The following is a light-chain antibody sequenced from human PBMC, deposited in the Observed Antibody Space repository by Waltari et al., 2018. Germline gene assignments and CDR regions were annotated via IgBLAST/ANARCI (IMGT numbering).Light chain of an antibody. CDR2: EVI. CDR1: SSDVGTYDL. Sequence: QSALTQPASVSGSPGQSIPIACTGTSSDVGTYDLVSWYQQHPGKAPKLIIYEVIKRPSGVSNRFSGSKSGNTASLTISGLQAEDEADYYCCSYAGSSTLVFGGGTKVTVL. J-gene: IGLJ3*02. V-gene: IGLV2-23*02. CDR3: CSYAGSSTLV.